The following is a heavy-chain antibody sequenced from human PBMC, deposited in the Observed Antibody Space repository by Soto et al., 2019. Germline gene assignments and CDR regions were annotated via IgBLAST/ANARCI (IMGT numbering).Heavy chain of an antibody. CDR3: AAELGFGKLSVV. CDR1: GDTFKNCV. J-gene: IGHJ6*02. Sequence: QVQVVQSGVEVRRPGSSVKVSCKASGDTFKNCVISWVRQAPGQGLEWMGGIIPLCGTTDFAQRFQGRLTITTDESTTTAYRELSRLRSEATATYYCAAELGFGKLSVVWGQGTTVIVSS. D-gene: IGHD3-10*01. CDR2: IIPLCGTT. V-gene: IGHV1-69*01.